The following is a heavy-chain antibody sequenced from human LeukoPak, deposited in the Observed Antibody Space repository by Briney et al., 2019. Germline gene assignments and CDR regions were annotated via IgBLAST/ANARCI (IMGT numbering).Heavy chain of an antibody. CDR1: GYTFTIYG. D-gene: IGHD3-22*01. V-gene: IGHV1-18*01. Sequence: AGGTVXSKASGYTFTIYGISWVGQAPGQGKEWMGWISAYNGNTNYTQKLQGRDTITTETTTSTDYIDVKRVRYGETAVCYCERDLXYYDSSGYPYYWGQGTLLTVSS. J-gene: IGHJ4*02. CDR2: ISAYNGNT. CDR3: ERDLXYYDSSGYPYY.